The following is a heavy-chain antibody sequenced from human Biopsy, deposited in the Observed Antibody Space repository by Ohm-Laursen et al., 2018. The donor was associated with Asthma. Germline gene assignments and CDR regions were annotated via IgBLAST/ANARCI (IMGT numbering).Heavy chain of an antibody. Sequence: SETLSLTCIVSGASIKTDDHYWSWLRQPPGKGLEWFGFIHYSGSTSYNPSLKGGVTISVDTSKNQFSLKLRSVTAADTAVYYCARASVAASSNWFDPWGQGTLVTVSS. CDR3: ARASVAASSNWFDP. CDR2: IHYSGST. V-gene: IGHV4-30-4*01. CDR1: GASIKTDDHY. J-gene: IGHJ5*02. D-gene: IGHD6-19*01.